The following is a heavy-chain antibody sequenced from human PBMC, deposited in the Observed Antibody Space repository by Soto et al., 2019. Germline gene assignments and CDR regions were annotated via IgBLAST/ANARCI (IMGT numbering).Heavy chain of an antibody. CDR2: IKQDGSEK. Sequence: GGSLRLSCAASGFTFSSYWMSWVRQAPGKGLEWVANIKQDGSEKYYVDSVKGRFTISRDNAKNSLYLQMNSLRAEDTAVYYCARERRLYRIAAAGTGEYYYYGMDVWGQGTTVTVSS. V-gene: IGHV3-7*05. CDR3: ARERRLYRIAAAGTGEYYYYGMDV. D-gene: IGHD6-13*01. CDR1: GFTFSSYW. J-gene: IGHJ6*02.